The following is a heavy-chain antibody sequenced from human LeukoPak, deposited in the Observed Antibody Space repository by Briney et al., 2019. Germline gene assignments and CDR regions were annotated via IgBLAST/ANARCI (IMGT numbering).Heavy chain of an antibody. D-gene: IGHD4/OR15-4a*01. CDR3: ARGSDYGWDY. CDR1: GGSISSSNYY. V-gene: IGHV4-39*07. J-gene: IGHJ4*02. Sequence: SETLSLTCTVSGGSISSSNYYWGWIRQPPGKGLEWIGSIHYSGSTYYNPSLKSRVTISVDTSKNQFSLKLSSVTAADTAVYYCARGSDYGWDYWGQGTLVTVSS. CDR2: IHYSGST.